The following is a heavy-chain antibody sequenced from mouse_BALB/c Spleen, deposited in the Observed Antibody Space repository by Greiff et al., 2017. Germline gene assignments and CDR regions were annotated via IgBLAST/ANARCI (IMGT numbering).Heavy chain of an antibody. Sequence: EVNLVESGGGLVKPGGSLKLSCAASGFTFSSYTMSWVRQTPEKRLEWVATISSGGSYTYYPDSVKGRFTISRDNAKNTLYLQMSSLKSEDTAMYYCTRFYYGSSYDWYFDVWGAGTTVTVSS. CDR1: GFTFSSYT. CDR3: TRFYYGSSYDWYFDV. J-gene: IGHJ1*01. V-gene: IGHV5-6-4*01. CDR2: ISSGGSYT. D-gene: IGHD1-1*01.